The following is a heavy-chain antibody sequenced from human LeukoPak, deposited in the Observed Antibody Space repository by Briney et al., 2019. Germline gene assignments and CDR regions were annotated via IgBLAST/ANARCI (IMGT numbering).Heavy chain of an antibody. CDR2: ISAYNGNT. CDR3: ARGIILRYFGPGAGGGWFDP. Sequence: GASVKVSCKASGYTFTSYGISWVRQAPGQGLEWMGWISAYNGNTNYAQKLQGRVTMTTDTSTSTAYMELRSLRSDDTAVYYCARGIILRYFGPGAGGGWFDPWGQGTLVTVSS. J-gene: IGHJ5*02. V-gene: IGHV1-18*01. CDR1: GYTFTSYG. D-gene: IGHD3-9*01.